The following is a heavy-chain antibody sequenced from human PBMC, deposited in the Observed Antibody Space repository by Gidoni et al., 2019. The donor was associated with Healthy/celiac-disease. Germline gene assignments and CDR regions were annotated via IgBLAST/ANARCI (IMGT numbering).Heavy chain of an antibody. CDR2: IYWDDDK. D-gene: IGHD3-22*01. CDR3: AHRGYYYDSSGYRTIHDY. Sequence: QITLKESGPTLVKPTQTLTLTFTFSGFSLSTRGVGVGWIRQPPGKALEWLALIYWDDDKRYSPSLKSRLTITKDTSKNQVVLTMTNMDPVDTATYYCAHRGYYYDSSGYRTIHDYWGQGTLVTVSS. CDR1: GFSLSTRGVG. J-gene: IGHJ4*02. V-gene: IGHV2-5*02.